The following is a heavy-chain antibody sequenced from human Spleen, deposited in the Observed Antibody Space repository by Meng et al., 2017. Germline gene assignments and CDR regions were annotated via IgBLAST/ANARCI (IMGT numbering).Heavy chain of an antibody. J-gene: IGHJ6*02. V-gene: IGHV1-69*13. CDR2: IIPLVGTE. Sequence: SVKVSCKASGYTFTGYYMHWVRQAPGQGLEWMGGIIPLVGTENYAQKFQGRVRITADASTNTAYMELSSLTSDDTAVYYCASATIAVVQYHSYGMDVWGQGTTVTVSS. D-gene: IGHD2-15*01. CDR3: ASATIAVVQYHSYGMDV. CDR1: GYTFTGYY.